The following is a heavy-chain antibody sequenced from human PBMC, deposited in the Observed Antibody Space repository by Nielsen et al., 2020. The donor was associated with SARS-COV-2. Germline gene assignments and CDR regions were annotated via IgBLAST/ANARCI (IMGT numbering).Heavy chain of an antibody. J-gene: IGHJ1*01. CDR2: ITGTSGST. V-gene: IGHV3-48*01. Sequence: GESLKISCLASGFTFSSYSMIWVRQAPGKGLEWLSYITGTSGSTYHADSVKGRFSISRDNSKNTLYVLMNSLRAEDTAIYYCAKMSPPGIAVGTAEYFQHWGQGTLVTVSS. D-gene: IGHD6-19*01. CDR3: AKMSPPGIAVGTAEYFQH. CDR1: GFTFSSYS.